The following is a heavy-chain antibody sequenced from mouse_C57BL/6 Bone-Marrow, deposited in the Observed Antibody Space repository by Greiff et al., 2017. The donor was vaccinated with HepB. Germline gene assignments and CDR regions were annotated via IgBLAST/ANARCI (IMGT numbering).Heavy chain of an antibody. CDR3: TPYGNSYYYAMDD. D-gene: IGHD2-1*01. Sequence: VQLQQSGAELVRPGSSVKLSCTASGFNIKDYYMHWVKQRPEQGLEWIGRIDPDDGDTEYAPKFQGKATMTADTSSNTAYLQLSSLTSEDTAVYYCTPYGNSYYYAMDDWGQGTSVTVSS. CDR2: IDPDDGDT. J-gene: IGHJ4*01. V-gene: IGHV14-1*01. CDR1: GFNIKDYY.